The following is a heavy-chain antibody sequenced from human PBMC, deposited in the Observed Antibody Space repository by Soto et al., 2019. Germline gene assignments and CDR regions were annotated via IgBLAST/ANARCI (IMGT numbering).Heavy chain of an antibody. CDR1: GVTIKSYG. CDR2: IWYDGSNK. Sequence: GRPLRVRSGASGVTIKSYGMRWVRQAPGKGLEWVAVIWYDGSNKYYGDSVKGRFTISRDNSKNTLYLQMNSLRAEDTAVYYCARDRPNSGFDYWGQGTLVTVS. J-gene: IGHJ4*02. V-gene: IGHV3-33*08. D-gene: IGHD7-27*01. CDR3: ARDRPNSGFDY.